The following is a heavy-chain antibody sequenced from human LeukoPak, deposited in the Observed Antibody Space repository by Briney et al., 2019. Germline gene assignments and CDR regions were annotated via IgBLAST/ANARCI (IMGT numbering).Heavy chain of an antibody. Sequence: TSSPDSLNGRFTLSKDNSKNTLYLQMNSLRAEDTAVYFCARGAVLRFLEWAPRAYYFDYWGQGTLVTVSS. J-gene: IGHJ4*02. CDR3: ARGAVLRFLEWAPRAYYFDY. CDR2: T. V-gene: IGHV3-23*01. D-gene: IGHD3-3*01.